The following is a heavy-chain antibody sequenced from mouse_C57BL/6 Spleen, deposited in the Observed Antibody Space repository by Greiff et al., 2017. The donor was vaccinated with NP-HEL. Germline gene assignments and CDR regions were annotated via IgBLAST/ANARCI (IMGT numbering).Heavy chain of an antibody. D-gene: IGHD2-1*01. J-gene: IGHJ3*01. CDR3: AKNDGNYDWFAY. CDR1: GFSLTSYG. V-gene: IGHV2-5*01. Sequence: VQLQQSGPGLVQPSQSLSITCTVSGFSLTSYGVHWVRQSPGQGLEWLGGIWRGGSTDYNAAFMSRLSITKDNSKSQVFFKMNSLQADDTAIYYCAKNDGNYDWFAYWGQGTLVTVSA. CDR2: IWRGGST.